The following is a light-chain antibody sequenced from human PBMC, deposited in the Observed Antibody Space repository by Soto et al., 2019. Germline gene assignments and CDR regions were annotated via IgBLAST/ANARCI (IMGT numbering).Light chain of an antibody. CDR1: QSVGSMN. V-gene: IGKV3-20*01. Sequence: EVVLTQSPGTLSLSPGERATLSCRASQSVGSMNLAWYQQKPGQTPRLLIYGASTRATGVPDRFSGGGSGTDFTLTISRLDPEDFAVYFCQQYGGSTLYSFGPGTKVDIK. CDR3: QQYGGSTLYS. J-gene: IGKJ2*01. CDR2: GAS.